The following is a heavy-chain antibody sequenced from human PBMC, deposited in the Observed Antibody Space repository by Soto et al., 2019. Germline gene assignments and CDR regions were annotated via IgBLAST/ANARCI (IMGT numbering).Heavy chain of an antibody. D-gene: IGHD4-4*01. V-gene: IGHV3-7*01. CDR2: IKPDESEK. Sequence: EVQLVESGGGLVQPGGSLRLSCTASGFTFSDSWMTWVRQALGKGLEWVARIKPDESEKKYADSVKGRFSISRDNAKNSMYLQMASLRGEDTAVYYCVRGGSNYASWGQGTLVTVSS. CDR1: GFTFSDSW. CDR3: VRGGSNYAS. J-gene: IGHJ5*02.